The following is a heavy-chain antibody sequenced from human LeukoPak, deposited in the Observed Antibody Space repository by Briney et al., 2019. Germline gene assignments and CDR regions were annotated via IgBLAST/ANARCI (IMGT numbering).Heavy chain of an antibody. CDR1: GYTFTSYD. Sequence: ASVKVSCKASGYTFTSYDINWVRQATGQGLEWMGWMNPNSGNTGYAQKFQGRVTMTRNTSISTAYMELSSLRSEDTAVYYCARGLESYYDYVWGSYRYKDYFDYWGQGTLVTVSS. J-gene: IGHJ4*02. CDR2: MNPNSGNT. CDR3: ARGLESYYDYVWGSYRYKDYFDY. V-gene: IGHV1-8*01. D-gene: IGHD3-16*02.